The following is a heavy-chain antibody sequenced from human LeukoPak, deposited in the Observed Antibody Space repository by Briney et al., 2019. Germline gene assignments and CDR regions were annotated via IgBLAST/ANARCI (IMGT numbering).Heavy chain of an antibody. Sequence: SETLSLTCAVYGGSFSGYYWSWIRQPPGKGLEWIGEINHSGSTNYNPSLKSRVTISVDTSKNQFSLKLSSVTAADTAVYYCARSPRCSTSCPIDYWGQGTLVTASS. V-gene: IGHV4-34*01. CDR2: INHSGST. CDR1: GGSFSGYY. CDR3: ARSPRCSTSCPIDY. D-gene: IGHD2-2*01. J-gene: IGHJ4*02.